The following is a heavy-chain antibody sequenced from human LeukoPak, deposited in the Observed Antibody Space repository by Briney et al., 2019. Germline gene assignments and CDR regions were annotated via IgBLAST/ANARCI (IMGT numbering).Heavy chain of an antibody. D-gene: IGHD2-2*01. CDR2: IKQDGSEK. CDR1: GFTFSSYS. Sequence: PGGSLRLSCAASGFTFSSYSMNWVRQAPGKGLEWVANIKQDGSEKYYVDSVKGRFTISRDNAKNSLYLQMNSLRAEDTAVYYCAREGRYCSSTSCYYFDYWGQGTLVTVSS. J-gene: IGHJ4*02. CDR3: AREGRYCSSTSCYYFDY. V-gene: IGHV3-7*01.